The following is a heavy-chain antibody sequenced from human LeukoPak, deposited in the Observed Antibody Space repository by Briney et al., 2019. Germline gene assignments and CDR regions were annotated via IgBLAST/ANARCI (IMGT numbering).Heavy chain of an antibody. CDR3: AKPTLYGSGELDY. J-gene: IGHJ4*02. CDR2: ISGSGGST. CDR1: GFTFSSYA. V-gene: IGHV3-23*01. D-gene: IGHD3-10*01. Sequence: GGSWDLSCEASGFTFSSYAMSWFRKAPGKGLEWVSAISGSGGSTYYADSVKGRFTISRDNSKNTLYLQMNSLRAEDTAVYYCAKPTLYGSGELDYWGQGTLVTVSS.